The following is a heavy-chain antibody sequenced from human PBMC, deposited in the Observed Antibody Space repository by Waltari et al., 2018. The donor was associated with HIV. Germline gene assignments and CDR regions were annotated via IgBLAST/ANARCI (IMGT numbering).Heavy chain of an antibody. V-gene: IGHV3-30*18. CDR1: GFTFRSYG. CDR2: ISYDGGTK. CDR3: AKGDYGDYVPLGL. Sequence: QVHLVESGGGVVQPGRSLRLSCATSGFTFRSYGMHWVRQAPGKGVEWMAVISYDGGTKYYADSVKGRFISSRDNSRNTLYLQLSTLRPEDTAVYYCAKGDYGDYVPLGLWGQGTLVTVSS. J-gene: IGHJ4*02. D-gene: IGHD4-17*01.